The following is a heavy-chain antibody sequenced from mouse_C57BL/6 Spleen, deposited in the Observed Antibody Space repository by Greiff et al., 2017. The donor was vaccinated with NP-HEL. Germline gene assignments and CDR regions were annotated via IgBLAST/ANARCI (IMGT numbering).Heavy chain of an antibody. CDR3: AADYSNYAYYAMDY. CDR2: IDPSDSET. CDR1: GYTFTSYW. D-gene: IGHD2-5*01. Sequence: QVQLQQPGAELVRPGSSVKLSCKASGYTFTSYWMHWVKQRPIQGLEWIGNIDPSDSETHYNQKFKDKATLTVDKSSSTAYMQLSSLTSEDSAVYYCAADYSNYAYYAMDYWGQGTSVTVSS. V-gene: IGHV1-52*01. J-gene: IGHJ4*01.